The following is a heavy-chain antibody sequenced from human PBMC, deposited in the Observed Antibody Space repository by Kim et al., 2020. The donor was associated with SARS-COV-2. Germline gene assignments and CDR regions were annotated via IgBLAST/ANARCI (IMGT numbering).Heavy chain of an antibody. CDR2: TYYRSKWYN. Sequence: SQTLSLTCAISGDSVSSNSVASNWIRQSPSRGLEWLGRTYYRSKWYNEYAVSVKSRITINPDTSKNHFSLQLNSVTPEDTAVYYCARVHSSTWKIYYWGQGTLVTVSS. J-gene: IGHJ4*02. CDR3: ARVHSSTWKIYY. D-gene: IGHD2-2*01. V-gene: IGHV6-1*01. CDR1: GDSVSSNSVA.